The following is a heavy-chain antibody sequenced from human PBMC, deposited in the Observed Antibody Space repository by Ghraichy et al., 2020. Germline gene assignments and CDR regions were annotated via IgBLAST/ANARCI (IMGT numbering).Heavy chain of an antibody. J-gene: IGHJ3*02. V-gene: IGHV3-23*01. Sequence: GGSLRLSCAVSGFTFSSYAMTWVRQAPGKGLEWVSTISGSGGSTYYADSVKGRVTISRDNSQSTLYLQMNTLRAEDTAVYYCAKSAREDWFHDFDIWGHGTMITVSS. CDR1: GFTFSSYA. CDR2: ISGSGGST. CDR3: AKSAREDWFHDFDI. D-gene: IGHD3-9*01.